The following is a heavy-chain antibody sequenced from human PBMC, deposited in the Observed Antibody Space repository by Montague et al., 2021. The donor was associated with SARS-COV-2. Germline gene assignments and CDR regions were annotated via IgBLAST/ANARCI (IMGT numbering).Heavy chain of an antibody. J-gene: IGHJ3*02. CDR1: GGSISSSSYY. CDR3: AKDGEALAWGTFDI. D-gene: IGHD3-10*01. Sequence: SETLSLTCTVSGGSISSSSYYWGWIRQPPGKGLEWIGSVDYSGLTFYNPSLGSRVTISVDTSKKQFSLKVNSVTAADTAVYYCAKDGEALAWGTFDIWGQGTMVTVSS. CDR2: VDYSGLT. V-gene: IGHV4-39*07.